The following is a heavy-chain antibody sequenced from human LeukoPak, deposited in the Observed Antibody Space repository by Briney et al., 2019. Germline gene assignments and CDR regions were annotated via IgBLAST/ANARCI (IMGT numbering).Heavy chain of an antibody. V-gene: IGHV3-21*01. D-gene: IGHD2-15*01. J-gene: IGHJ4*02. CDR2: IGSSSSSI. Sequence: PGGSLRLSCAASGFMFSGYSMNWVRQAPGKGLEWVSSIGSSSSSIYYPDSVKGRFTISRDNAKNSLYLQMNSLRAEDTAVYYCARDGGGGLDYWGQGTLVTVSS. CDR3: ARDGGGGLDY. CDR1: GFMFSGYS.